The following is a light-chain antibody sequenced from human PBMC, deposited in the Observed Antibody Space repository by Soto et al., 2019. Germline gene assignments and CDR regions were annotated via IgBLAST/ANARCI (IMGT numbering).Light chain of an antibody. CDR3: QQYSDAPLT. V-gene: IGKV3-20*01. CDR1: QTISRSL. CDR2: GAS. Sequence: EIVLTQSPGTLSLSPGDGATLSCRASQTISRSLLAWYQQKPGQAPRLLISGASSRATGIPDRFSGSGSGTDFTLTISRLEPEDFAVYYCQQYSDAPLTFGGGTKVEIK. J-gene: IGKJ4*01.